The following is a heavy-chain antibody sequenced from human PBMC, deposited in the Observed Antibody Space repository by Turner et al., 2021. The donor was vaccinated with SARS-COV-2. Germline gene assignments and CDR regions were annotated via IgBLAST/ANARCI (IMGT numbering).Heavy chain of an antibody. CDR3: AKMGGVYCSGGNCYSGRLDY. D-gene: IGHD2-15*01. CDR2: ISYDGSNK. J-gene: IGHJ4*02. Sequence: QVQLVESGGGVVQPGRSLRLSCAASGFTFSSYVMHWVRQAPGKGLEWVAVISYDGSNKYYADSVKGRFTISRDNSKNTLYLQMNSLRAEDTAVYYCAKMGGVYCSGGNCYSGRLDYWGQGTLVTVSS. V-gene: IGHV3-30*18. CDR1: GFTFSSYV.